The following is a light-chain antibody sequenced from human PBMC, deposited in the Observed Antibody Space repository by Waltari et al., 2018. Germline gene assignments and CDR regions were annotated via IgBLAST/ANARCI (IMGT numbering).Light chain of an antibody. CDR2: DAS. J-gene: IGKJ1*01. CDR1: QGIGNS. CDR3: QQYYRSPPT. V-gene: IGKV1-NL1*01. Sequence: DIQMTQSPSSLSASVGDRVTITCRASQGIGNSIAWYQQKPGKAPKLLLYDASRLESGVPSRFRGSGSGTDTTLIISSLQPEDFATYYSQQYYRSPPTFGQGTKVEIK.